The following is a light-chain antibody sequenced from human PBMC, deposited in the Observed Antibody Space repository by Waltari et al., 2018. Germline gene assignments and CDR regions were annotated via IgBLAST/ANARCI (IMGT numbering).Light chain of an antibody. Sequence: QSALTQPRSVSGSPGQSVTISCTGTSSDVGGYNYVSWYQQHPGKAPKFKIYDVTKPPSGVPDRCSGPKSGNTASRTISWLQGEDEAQYFCCSYAGSYTFVFGGGTKLTVL. CDR2: DVT. V-gene: IGLV2-11*01. J-gene: IGLJ3*02. CDR3: CSYAGSYTFV. CDR1: SSDVGGYNY.